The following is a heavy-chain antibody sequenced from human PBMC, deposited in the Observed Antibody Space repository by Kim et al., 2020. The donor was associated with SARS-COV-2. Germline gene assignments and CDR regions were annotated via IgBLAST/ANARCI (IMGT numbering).Heavy chain of an antibody. J-gene: IGHJ4*02. V-gene: IGHV4-59*01. CDR2: T. Sequence: TTYNPSLRSRVTISVDTSMNQFSLKLSSVTAAYTAVYYCARSTTVVTYDYWGQGTLVTVSS. CDR3: ARSTTVVTYDY. D-gene: IGHD4-17*01.